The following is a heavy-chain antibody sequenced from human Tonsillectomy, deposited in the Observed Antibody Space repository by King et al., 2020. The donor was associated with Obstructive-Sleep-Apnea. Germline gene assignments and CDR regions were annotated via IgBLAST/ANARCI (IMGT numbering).Heavy chain of an antibody. V-gene: IGHV3-33*01. CDR3: ARDKDYGGKGGAFDI. D-gene: IGHD4-23*01. J-gene: IGHJ3*02. CDR2: IWYDGSNK. Sequence: VQLVESGGGVVQPGRSLRLSCAASGFTFSSYGMHLVRQAPGKGLEWVAVIWYDGSNKYYADSVKGRFTISGDNSKNTLYLQMNSLRAEDTAVYYCARDKDYGGKGGAFDIWGQGTMVTVSS. CDR1: GFTFSSYG.